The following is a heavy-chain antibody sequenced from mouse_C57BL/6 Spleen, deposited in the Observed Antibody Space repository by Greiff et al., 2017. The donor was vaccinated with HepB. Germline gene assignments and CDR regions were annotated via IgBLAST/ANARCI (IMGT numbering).Heavy chain of an antibody. D-gene: IGHD1-2*01. Sequence: EVQLQQSGPELVKPGASVKISCKASGYTFTDYYMNWVKQSHGKSLEWIGDINPNNGGTSYNQKFKGKATLTVDKSSSTAYMELRSLTSEDSAVYYCARRVHYDYFDYWGQGTTLTVSS. J-gene: IGHJ2*01. V-gene: IGHV1-26*01. CDR3: ARRVHYDYFDY. CDR1: GYTFTDYY. CDR2: INPNNGGT.